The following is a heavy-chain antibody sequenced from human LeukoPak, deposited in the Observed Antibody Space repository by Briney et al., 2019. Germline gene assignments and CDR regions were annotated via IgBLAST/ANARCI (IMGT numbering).Heavy chain of an antibody. Sequence: GGSLRLSCAASGFTFSSYSINWVRQAPGKGLEWVSYISSSSSTIYYADSVKGRFTISRDNSKNTVFLQVNNVRAEDTAVYFCAREDGPTYVGRFVHWGQGTLVTVSS. D-gene: IGHD1-26*01. CDR2: ISSSSSTI. CDR1: GFTFSSYS. J-gene: IGHJ5*02. CDR3: AREDGPTYVGRFVH. V-gene: IGHV3-48*01.